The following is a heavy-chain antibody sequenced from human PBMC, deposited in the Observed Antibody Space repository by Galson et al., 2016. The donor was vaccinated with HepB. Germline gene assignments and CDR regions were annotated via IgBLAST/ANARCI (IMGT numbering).Heavy chain of an antibody. CDR3: ARDPPYSVRGRDWFFEL. D-gene: IGHD4-17*01. Sequence: TLSLTCTVSGASISSGSHYWSWVRQPAGKGLEWIGRMYTSGRTDYNPALKSRVTIPGGGTSKNQFSLNLTSVTAADTAVYYCARDPPYSVRGRDWFFELWGRGALVTVSS. J-gene: IGHJ2*01. CDR2: MYTSGRT. CDR1: GASISSGSHY. V-gene: IGHV4-61*02.